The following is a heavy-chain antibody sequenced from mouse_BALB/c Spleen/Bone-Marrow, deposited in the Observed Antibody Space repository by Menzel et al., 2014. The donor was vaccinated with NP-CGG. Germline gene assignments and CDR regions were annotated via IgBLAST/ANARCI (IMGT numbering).Heavy chain of an antibody. CDR2: IDPANGNT. CDR1: GFNIKDTY. CDR3: TRGCGNYALYYYAMDY. V-gene: IGHV14-3*02. Sequence: VQLQQSGAELVKPGASVKLSCTASGFNIKDTYMHWVKQRPEQGLEWIGRIDPANGNTKYDPKFQGKATITADTSSNTAYLQLSSLTSEDTAVYYCTRGCGNYALYYYAMDYWGQGTSVTVSS. J-gene: IGHJ4*01. D-gene: IGHD2-1*01.